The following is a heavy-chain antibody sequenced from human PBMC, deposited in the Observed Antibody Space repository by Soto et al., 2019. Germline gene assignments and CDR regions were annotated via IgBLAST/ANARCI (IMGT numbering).Heavy chain of an antibody. D-gene: IGHD3-10*01. V-gene: IGHV1-58*02. CDR1: GFTFTSSA. CDR3: AASVAAYGSGVREY. J-gene: IGHJ4*02. CDR2: IVVGSGNT. Sequence: ASVKVSCKASGFTFTSSAMQWVRQARGQRLEWIGWIVVGSGNTNYAQKFQERVTITRDMSTSTAYMELSSLRSEDTAVYYCAASVAAYGSGVREYWGQGTLVTVSS.